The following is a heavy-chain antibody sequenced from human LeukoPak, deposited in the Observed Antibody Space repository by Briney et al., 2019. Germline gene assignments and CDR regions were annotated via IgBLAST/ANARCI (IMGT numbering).Heavy chain of an antibody. CDR2: IIGSGSST. CDR3: AKGETTVTAAAYYYYGMDV. V-gene: IGHV3-23*01. CDR1: GFTFSSYA. J-gene: IGHJ6*02. D-gene: IGHD4-17*01. Sequence: GGSLRLSCAASGFTFSSYAMSWVRQAPGKGLEWVSAIIGSGSSTYYADSVKGRFTISRDNSKNTLFLQMNSLRAEDTAVYYCAKGETTVTAAAYYYYGMDVWGQGTTVTVSS.